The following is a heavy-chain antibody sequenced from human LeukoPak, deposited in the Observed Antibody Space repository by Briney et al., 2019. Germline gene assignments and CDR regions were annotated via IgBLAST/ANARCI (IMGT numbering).Heavy chain of an antibody. CDR3: ARDHPFGYFDY. V-gene: IGHV3-21*04. Sequence: GGSLRLSCAASGFTFSTYSMNWVRQAPGKGLEWVSSISSNNRYIYYADSVKGRFTISRDNAKNSLYLQMNSLRAEDTAVYYCARDHPFGYFDYWGQGTLVTVSS. D-gene: IGHD3-16*01. CDR1: GFTFSTYS. CDR2: ISSNNRYI. J-gene: IGHJ4*02.